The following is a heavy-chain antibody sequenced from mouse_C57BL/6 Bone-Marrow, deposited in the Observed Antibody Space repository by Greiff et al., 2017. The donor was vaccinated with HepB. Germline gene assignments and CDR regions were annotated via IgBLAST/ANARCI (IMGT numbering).Heavy chain of an antibody. CDR1: GYAFSSSW. J-gene: IGHJ2*01. CDR2: IYPGDGDT. CDR3: ARWGSNYLYYFDY. Sequence: QVQLQQSGPELVKPGASVKISCKASGYAFSSSWMNWVKQRPGKGLEWIGRIYPGDGDTNYNGKFKGKATLTADKSSSTAYMQLSSLTSEDSAVYFGARWGSNYLYYFDYWGQGTTLTVSS. D-gene: IGHD2-5*01. V-gene: IGHV1-82*01.